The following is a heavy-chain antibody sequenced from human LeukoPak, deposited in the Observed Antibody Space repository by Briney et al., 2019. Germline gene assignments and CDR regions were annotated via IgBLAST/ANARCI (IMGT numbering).Heavy chain of an antibody. CDR2: IRSKAYGGTT. CDR3: TRAAYSSSWYHYYYYMDV. V-gene: IGHV3-49*04. CDR1: GFTFSSYA. D-gene: IGHD6-13*01. J-gene: IGHJ6*03. Sequence: GGSLRLSCAASGFTFSSYAMSWVRQAPGKGLEWVGFIRSKAYGGTTEYAASVKGRFTISRDDSKSIAYLQMNSLKTEDTAVYYCTRAAYSSSWYHYYYYMDVWGKGTTVTISS.